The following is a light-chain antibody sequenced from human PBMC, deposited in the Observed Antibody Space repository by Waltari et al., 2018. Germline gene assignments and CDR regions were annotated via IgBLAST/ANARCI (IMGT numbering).Light chain of an antibody. CDR2: KVS. CDR3: SSYAGSNNGHYV. CDR1: SSDVGGYNY. V-gene: IGLV2-8*01. J-gene: IGLJ1*01. Sequence: QSALTQPPSASGSPGQSVTISCTGTSSDVGGYNYVSWYQQHPGKAPKTLIDKVSKQPSGVPDRFSGPNSGNTASLAGSGLQAEDEADYYCSSYAGSNNGHYVFGTGTKVTVL.